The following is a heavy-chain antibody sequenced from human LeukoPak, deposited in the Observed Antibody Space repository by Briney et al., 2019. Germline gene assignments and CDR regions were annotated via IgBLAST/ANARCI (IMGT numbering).Heavy chain of an antibody. J-gene: IGHJ4*02. CDR1: GYTFTSYY. CDR2: INPTGGST. V-gene: IGHV1-46*01. Sequence: ASVKASCKASGYTFTSYYMHWVRQAPGQGLEWMGIINPTGGSTNYAQKFQGRVTMTRDTSTSTVYMELSSLRSEDTAVYYCARTLRYTNYEFDYWGQGTLVTVSS. CDR3: ARTLRYTNYEFDY. D-gene: IGHD4-11*01.